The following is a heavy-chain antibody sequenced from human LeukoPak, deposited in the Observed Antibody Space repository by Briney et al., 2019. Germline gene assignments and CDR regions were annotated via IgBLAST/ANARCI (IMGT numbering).Heavy chain of an antibody. Sequence: PGGSLRLSCAASGFTFSSYWMSWVRQAPGKGLEWVANIKQDGSEKYYVDSVEGRFTISRDNAKNSLYLQMNSLRAEDTAVYYCAGGPLVVVAATPLADYWGQGTLVTVSS. D-gene: IGHD2-15*01. CDR1: GFTFSSYW. J-gene: IGHJ4*02. CDR2: IKQDGSEK. V-gene: IGHV3-7*01. CDR3: AGGPLVVVAATPLADY.